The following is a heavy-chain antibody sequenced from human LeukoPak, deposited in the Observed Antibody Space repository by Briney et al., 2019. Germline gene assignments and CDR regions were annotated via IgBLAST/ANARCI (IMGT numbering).Heavy chain of an antibody. V-gene: IGHV3-21*01. CDR1: GFTFSSYR. D-gene: IGHD1-26*01. Sequence: GGSLRLSCSASGFTFSSYRMTWVRQAPGKGLEWVSSISSSSSYIYYADSVKGRFTISRDNAKNSLYLQMNSLRAEDTAVYYCASTRGLSGAFDIWGQGTMVTVSS. CDR2: ISSSSSYI. CDR3: ASTRGLSGAFDI. J-gene: IGHJ3*02.